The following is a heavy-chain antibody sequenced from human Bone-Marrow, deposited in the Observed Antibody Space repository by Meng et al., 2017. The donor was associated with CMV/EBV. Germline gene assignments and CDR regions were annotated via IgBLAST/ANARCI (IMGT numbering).Heavy chain of an antibody. J-gene: IGHJ6*02. CDR2: ISAYNGNT. D-gene: IGHD3/OR15-3a*01. Sequence: ASVKVSCKASGYTFTSYGISWVRQAPGQGLEWMGWISAYNGNTNYAQKLQGRVTMTTDTSTSTAYMELRSLRSDDTAVYYCARLWDSFYYYYGMDVWGQGTTVTASS. CDR3: ARLWDSFYYYYGMDV. V-gene: IGHV1-18*01. CDR1: GYTFTSYG.